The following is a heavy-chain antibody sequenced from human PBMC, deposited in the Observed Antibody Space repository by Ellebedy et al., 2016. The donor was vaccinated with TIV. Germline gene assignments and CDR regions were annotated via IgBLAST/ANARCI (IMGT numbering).Heavy chain of an antibody. V-gene: IGHV4-34*01. J-gene: IGHJ5*02. D-gene: IGHD4-17*01. CDR3: ARADYGDYVEP. CDR2: INHSGST. CDR1: GGSFSGYY. Sequence: SETLSLXXAVYGGSFSGYYWSWIRQPPGKGLEWIGEINHSGSTNYNPSLKSRVTISVDTSKNQFSLKLSSVTAADTAVYYCARADYGDYVEPWGQGTLVTVSS.